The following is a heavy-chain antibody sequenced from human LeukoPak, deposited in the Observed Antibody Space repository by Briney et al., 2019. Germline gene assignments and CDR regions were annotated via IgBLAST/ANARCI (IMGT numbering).Heavy chain of an antibody. CDR3: ARGGGLDV. D-gene: IGHD3-16*01. CDR1: TYRSYY. V-gene: IGHV3-11*01. J-gene: IGHJ6*02. CDR2: ISSGGGTI. Sequence: TYRSYYWGWIRQAPGKGLEWVSSISSGGGTIYYADSVKGRFTISRDNAKNSLYLQINSLRVEDTAVYFCARGGGLDVWGQGATVTVSS.